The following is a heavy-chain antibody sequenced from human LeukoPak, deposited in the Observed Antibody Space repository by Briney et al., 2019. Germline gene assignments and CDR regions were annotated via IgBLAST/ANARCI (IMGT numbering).Heavy chain of an antibody. V-gene: IGHV3-33*06. CDR3: AKDRSSRGWAFDI. CDR2: IWYDGSNK. CDR1: GFTFSSYG. Sequence: GGSLRLSCAASGFTFSSYGMHWVRQAPGKGLEWVAVIWYDGSNKYYADSVKGRFTISRDNSKNTLYLQMNSLRAEDTAVYYCAKDRSSRGWAFDIWGQGTMVTVSS. D-gene: IGHD1-26*01. J-gene: IGHJ3*02.